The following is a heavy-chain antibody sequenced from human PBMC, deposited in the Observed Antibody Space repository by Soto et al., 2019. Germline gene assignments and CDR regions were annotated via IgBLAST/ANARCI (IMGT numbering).Heavy chain of an antibody. Sequence: VASVKVSCKASGYTFTSYGISWVRQAPGQGLEWMGWISAYNGNTNYAQKLQGRVTMTTDASTSTAYMELRSLRSDDTAVYYCARDGVLWFGELLPGWFDPWGQGTLVTVSS. J-gene: IGHJ5*02. CDR3: ARDGVLWFGELLPGWFDP. CDR1: GYTFTSYG. V-gene: IGHV1-18*04. CDR2: ISAYNGNT. D-gene: IGHD3-10*01.